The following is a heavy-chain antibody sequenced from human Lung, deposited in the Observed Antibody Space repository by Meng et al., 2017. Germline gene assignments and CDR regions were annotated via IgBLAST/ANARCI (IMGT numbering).Heavy chain of an antibody. V-gene: IGHV1-2*06. J-gene: IGHJ4*02. D-gene: IGHD6-25*01. CDR2: INPKGGDT. CDR1: GYNFPDYY. Sequence: ASVKVSCKPSGYNFPDYYIHRVRRAPGQGLEWMGRINPKGGDTHYAQKFQARVTMTGDTSISTAYMELSGLRSDDTAMYYCARDEDISAAGKLFGDYWGQGTLVTVSS. CDR3: ARDEDISAAGKLFGDY.